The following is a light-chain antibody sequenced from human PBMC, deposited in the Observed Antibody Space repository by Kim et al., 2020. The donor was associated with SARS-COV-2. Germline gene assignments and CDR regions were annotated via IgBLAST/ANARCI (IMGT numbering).Light chain of an antibody. CDR2: DVS. Sequence: GQSITISCTATGSDVGGYNYDSWYQQHPGKAPKLMIYDVSKRPSGVSDRFSGSKSGNTASLTISGLQAEDETDYYCSAYTSSSTWVFGGGTQLTVL. CDR3: SAYTSSSTWV. CDR1: GSDVGGYNY. V-gene: IGLV2-14*04. J-gene: IGLJ3*02.